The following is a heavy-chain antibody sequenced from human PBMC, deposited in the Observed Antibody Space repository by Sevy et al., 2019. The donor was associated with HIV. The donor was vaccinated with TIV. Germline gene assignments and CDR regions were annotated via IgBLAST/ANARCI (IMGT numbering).Heavy chain of an antibody. V-gene: IGHV3-21*01. D-gene: IGHD3-22*01. CDR3: ARDRRTLNYHASSGYNYYFDS. J-gene: IGHJ4*02. CDR2: ISSDSAYM. CDR1: GFTFSSYN. Sequence: GGSVRLSCAASGFTFSSYNMNWVRQAPGKGLEWISSISSDSAYMYDADSVKGRFTISRDNAKNSLDLQMNGLRAEDTAVYFCARDRRTLNYHASSGYNYYFDSWGQGTLVTVSS.